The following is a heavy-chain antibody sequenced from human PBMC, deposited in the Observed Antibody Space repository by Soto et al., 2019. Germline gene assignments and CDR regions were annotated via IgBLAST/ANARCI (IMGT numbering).Heavy chain of an antibody. D-gene: IGHD5-12*01. CDR2: IDCSGST. V-gene: IGHV4-31*05. CDR1: GGSISSGGYY. CDR3: GRGVMGTIIADVGY. Sequence: QVQLQESGPGLVKPSQTLSLTCTVSGGSISSGGYYWSWIRQHPGKGLEWAGYIDCSGSTYYNPSQGRLVTITGVTSNNQYLLMLSPGAAAEAVDYCGRGVMGTIIADVGYWGQGTLVTVSS. J-gene: IGHJ4*02.